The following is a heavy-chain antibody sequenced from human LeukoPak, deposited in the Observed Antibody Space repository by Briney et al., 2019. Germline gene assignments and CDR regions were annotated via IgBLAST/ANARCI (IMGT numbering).Heavy chain of an antibody. CDR2: ITVNGGGI. D-gene: IGHD4-17*01. CDR3: AKDPSGDYVGAFDS. Sequence: GGSLRLSCAPSGFTINIYAMTWVRQAPGKGLEWVSSITVNGGGISYADSVKGRFTISRDNSKNTLYLQMNSLRAEDTAVYYCAKDPSGDYVGAFDSWDQGTRVTVSS. J-gene: IGHJ3*02. V-gene: IGHV3-23*01. CDR1: GFTINIYA.